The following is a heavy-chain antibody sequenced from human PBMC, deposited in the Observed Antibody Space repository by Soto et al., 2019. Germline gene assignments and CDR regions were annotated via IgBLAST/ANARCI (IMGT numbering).Heavy chain of an antibody. CDR1: GVSVSSGSFH. J-gene: IGHJ5*02. V-gene: IGHV4-61*01. Sequence: SETLSLTCIVSGVSVSSGSFHCNWIRQSPGKGLEWIGYAHYGGSVNYDPSLKSRLTISVDTSKNQFFLKLTSVTAADTAVYYCARRLGSSVNWFDPWGQGTLVTVSS. D-gene: IGHD3-10*01. CDR2: AHYGGSV. CDR3: ARRLGSSVNWFDP.